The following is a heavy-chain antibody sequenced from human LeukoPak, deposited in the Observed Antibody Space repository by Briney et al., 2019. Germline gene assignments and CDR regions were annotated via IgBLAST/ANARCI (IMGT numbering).Heavy chain of an antibody. D-gene: IGHD5-12*01. Sequence: GGSLRLSCAASGFIFSQYSMNWVRQAPGKGLEWVSHIRSSSETFYADSVKGRFTISRDNARNSLYLQMNNLRGEDTAIYYCARDAGNSGYGCDLWGQGTLGTVSS. CDR3: ARDAGNSGYGCDL. V-gene: IGHV3-48*01. CDR2: IRSSSET. J-gene: IGHJ5*02. CDR1: GFIFSQYS.